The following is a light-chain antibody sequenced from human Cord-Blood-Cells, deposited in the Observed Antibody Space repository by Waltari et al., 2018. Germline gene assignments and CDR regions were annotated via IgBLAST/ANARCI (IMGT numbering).Light chain of an antibody. J-gene: IGKJ1*01. Sequence: EIVMPQSPATLSVSPGERATLSCRPSQSVSSNLAWYQQKPGQAPRLLIYGASTRATGIPARFSGSGSGTEFTHTISSVQSEDFAVYYCQQYKNWPRTFGQGTKVEIK. CDR2: GAS. CDR3: QQYKNWPRT. V-gene: IGKV3-15*01. CDR1: QSVSSN.